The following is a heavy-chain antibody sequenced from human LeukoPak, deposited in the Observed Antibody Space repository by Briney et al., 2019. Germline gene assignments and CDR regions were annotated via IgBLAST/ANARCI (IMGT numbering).Heavy chain of an antibody. CDR1: GGSFSGYY. CDR2: INHSGST. CDR3: ASAGIDGYFDY. V-gene: IGHV4-34*01. Sequence: SETLSLTCAVYGGSFSGYYWSWIRQPPGKGLEWIGEINHSGSTNYNPSLKSRVTISVDTSKNQFSLKLSSVTAADTAVYYCASAGIDGYFDYWGQGTLVTVSS. J-gene: IGHJ4*02.